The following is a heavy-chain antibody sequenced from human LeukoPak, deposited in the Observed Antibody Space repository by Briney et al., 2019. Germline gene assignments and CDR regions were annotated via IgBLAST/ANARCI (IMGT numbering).Heavy chain of an antibody. Sequence: SETLSLTCTVSGGSISSSSYYWGWIRQPPGQGLEWIGSIYYSGSTYYNPSLKSRVTISVDTSKNQFSLKLTSVTAADAAVYYCARLSAGIAAAGTFDPWGQGTLVTVSS. V-gene: IGHV4-39*01. CDR3: ARLSAGIAAAGTFDP. J-gene: IGHJ5*02. D-gene: IGHD6-13*01. CDR2: IYYSGST. CDR1: GGSISSSSYY.